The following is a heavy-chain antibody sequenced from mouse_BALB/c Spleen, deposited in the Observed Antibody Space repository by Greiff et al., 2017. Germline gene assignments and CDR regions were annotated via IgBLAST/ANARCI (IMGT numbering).Heavy chain of an antibody. D-gene: IGHD3-1*01. J-gene: IGHJ4*01. CDR2: IDPSDSET. CDR3: ARGSAGDGAYALDY. V-gene: IGHV1-69*02. Sequence: VKLMESGPQLVRPGASVKLSCKASGYSFTSYWMHWVKQRPGQGLEWIGMIDPSDSETRLNQKFKDKATLTVDKSSSTAYMQLSSPTSEDSAVYYCARGSAGDGAYALDYWGQGTSVTVSS. CDR1: GYSFTSYW.